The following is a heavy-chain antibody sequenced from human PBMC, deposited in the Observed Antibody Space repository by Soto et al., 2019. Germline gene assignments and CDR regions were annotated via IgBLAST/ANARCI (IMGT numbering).Heavy chain of an antibody. CDR3: ARDFVHGDHPEYFQH. D-gene: IGHD4-17*01. J-gene: IGHJ1*01. CDR2: FYSGGST. Sequence: EVQLVGSGGGLVQPGGALRLSCGASGFTVSSNYMSWVRQAPGKGLEWVSVFYSGGSTYYGDSVKGRFTISRDNSKNTLYLQMNSLRAEDTAVYYCARDFVHGDHPEYFQHWGQGTLVTVSS. CDR1: GFTVSSNY. V-gene: IGHV3-66*01.